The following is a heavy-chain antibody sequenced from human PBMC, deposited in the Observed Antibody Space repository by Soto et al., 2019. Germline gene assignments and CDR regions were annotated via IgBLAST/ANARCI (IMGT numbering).Heavy chain of an antibody. CDR2: INNDGSST. CDR1: GFTFSNYW. D-gene: IGHD2-2*01. Sequence: GGSLRLSCAASGFTFSNYWMHWVRQAPGKGLVWVSHINNDGSSTNYADSVKGRFTISRDNAQNMLYLQMNSLTAEDTAVYYCARDCRDAAFDNWGQGTLVTVYS. CDR3: ARDCRDAAFDN. J-gene: IGHJ4*02. V-gene: IGHV3-74*01.